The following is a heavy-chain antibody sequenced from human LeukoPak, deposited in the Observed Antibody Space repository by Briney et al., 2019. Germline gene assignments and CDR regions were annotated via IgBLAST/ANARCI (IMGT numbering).Heavy chain of an antibody. D-gene: IGHD1-14*01. CDR2: QYYGGNS. V-gene: IGHV4-39*01. Sequence: PSETLSLTCTVSGYSISSSKYWGWIRQSPGKGLEWIGVQYYGGNSFYNPSLQTRVTISLDTSKNQFSLRLNSVTAADTAVYYCAGPALGGSDGYDVRDQGTQVTVSP. J-gene: IGHJ3*01. CDR3: AGPALGGSDGYDV. CDR1: GYSISSSKY.